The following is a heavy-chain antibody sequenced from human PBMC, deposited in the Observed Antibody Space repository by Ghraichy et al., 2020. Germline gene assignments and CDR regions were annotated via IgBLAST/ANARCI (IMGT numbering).Heavy chain of an antibody. Sequence: GGSLRLSCAASGFTFSDYWMSWVRQPPGKGLEWVANIMGDGSDKDYLDSMEGRFAISRDNAKNSVYLQLNSLRVDDTAVYYCARDTRGGNLDQWGQGTLVTVSS. D-gene: IGHD3/OR15-3a*01. CDR3: ARDTRGGNLDQ. CDR1: GFTFSDYW. J-gene: IGHJ4*02. V-gene: IGHV3-7*03. CDR2: IMGDGSDK.